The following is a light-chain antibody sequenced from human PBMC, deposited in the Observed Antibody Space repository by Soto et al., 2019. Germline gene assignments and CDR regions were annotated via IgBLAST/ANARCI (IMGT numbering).Light chain of an antibody. CDR3: QQYGSSPPMYT. CDR1: QSVASRA. Sequence: IVLTQSPGTLSLSPGERATLSCRASQSVASRALAWYQQKRGQAPRLLMYSASKRATGIPDRFSGSGSGTDFTLTISRLDPEDFAVYYCQQYGSSPPMYTFGQGTKLEIK. V-gene: IGKV3-20*01. CDR2: SAS. J-gene: IGKJ2*01.